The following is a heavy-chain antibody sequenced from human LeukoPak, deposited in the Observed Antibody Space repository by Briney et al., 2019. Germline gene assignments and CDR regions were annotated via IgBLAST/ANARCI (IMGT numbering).Heavy chain of an antibody. Sequence: GASVKVSCKASGYTFTGYYMHWVRQAPGQGFEWMGRINPNSGGTNYAQKFQGRVTVTRDTSISTAYMELSRLRSDDTAVYYCARDRGQWLDLLGVCDYWGQGTLVTVSS. J-gene: IGHJ4*02. CDR1: GYTFTGYY. CDR3: ARDRGQWLDLLGVCDY. D-gene: IGHD6-19*01. CDR2: INPNSGGT. V-gene: IGHV1-2*06.